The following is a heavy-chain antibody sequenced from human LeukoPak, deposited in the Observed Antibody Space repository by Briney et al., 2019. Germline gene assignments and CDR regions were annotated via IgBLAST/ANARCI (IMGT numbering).Heavy chain of an antibody. CDR1: VNTLTEIP. J-gene: IGHJ5*02. V-gene: IGHV1-24*01. Sequence: ASVKVSSTVSVNTLTEIPMHWVRQAPGKGLEWMGGFDPEDCETICAQKFQGRVTMTEDTSTDTAYMELSSLRSEDTAVYYCATGGSGYYFNWFDPWGQGTLVTVSS. D-gene: IGHD3-22*01. CDR3: ATGGSGYYFNWFDP. CDR2: FDPEDCET.